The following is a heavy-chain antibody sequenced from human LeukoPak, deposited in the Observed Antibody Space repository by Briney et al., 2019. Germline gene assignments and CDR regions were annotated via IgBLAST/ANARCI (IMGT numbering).Heavy chain of an antibody. CDR2: IHYSGST. V-gene: IGHV4-59*01. J-gene: IGHJ4*02. D-gene: IGHD3-16*01. CDR3: ARGRGSYFDY. CDR1: GDSISSYY. Sequence: SETLSLTCTVSGDSISSYYWHWIRQPPGKRLEWIGYIHYSGSTNYNPSLKSRLVTSVDTSKNQFSLRLSSVTAADTAVYYCARGRGSYFDYWGQGTLITVSS.